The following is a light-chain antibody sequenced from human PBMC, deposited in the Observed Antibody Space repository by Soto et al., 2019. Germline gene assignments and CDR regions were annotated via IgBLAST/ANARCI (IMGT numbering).Light chain of an antibody. CDR1: QSIGSW. J-gene: IGKJ3*01. CDR2: DAS. CDR3: QQYDTLKVT. V-gene: IGKV1-5*01. Sequence: DIQMTQSPSTLSASVGDRVTITCRASQSIGSWLAWYQQKPGKAPKLLIYDASSLESGVPSSFSGSGSGTEFTLTISSLQPEDFATYFCQQYDTLKVTFGPGTKVDI.